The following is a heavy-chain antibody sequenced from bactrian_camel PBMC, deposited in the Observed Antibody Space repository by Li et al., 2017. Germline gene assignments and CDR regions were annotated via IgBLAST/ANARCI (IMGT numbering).Heavy chain of an antibody. CDR1: GSVYSAYS. Sequence: HVQLVESGGGSVQAGGSLRLSCVVSGSVYSAYSGYKAFAQYCVGWSRLPPGRAPAEREGIAAIRRSGGETWYAGSVKGRFTISQDSARNTVYLQMNSLKPEDTA. V-gene: IGHV3-3*01. CDR2: IRRSGGET.